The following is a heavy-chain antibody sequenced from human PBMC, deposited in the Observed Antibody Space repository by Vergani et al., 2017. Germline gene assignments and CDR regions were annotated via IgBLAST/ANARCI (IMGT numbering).Heavy chain of an antibody. D-gene: IGHD1-26*01. CDR1: GGSFSGYY. V-gene: IGHV4-34*01. Sequence: QVQLQQWGAGLLKPSETLSLTCAVYGGSFSGYYWSWIRQPPGKGLEWIGEINHSGSTNYNPSLKSRVTISVDTSKNQFSLKLSSVTAADTAVYYCARVAGAKGRECFDYWGQGTLVTVSS. J-gene: IGHJ4*02. CDR2: INHSGST. CDR3: ARVAGAKGRECFDY.